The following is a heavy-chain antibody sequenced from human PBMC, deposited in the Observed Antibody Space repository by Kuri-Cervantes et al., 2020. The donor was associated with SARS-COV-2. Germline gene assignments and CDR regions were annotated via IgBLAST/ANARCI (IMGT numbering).Heavy chain of an antibody. CDR3: AKCRVVPAQRGLYYMDV. CDR1: GFTVNSNF. J-gene: IGHJ6*03. V-gene: IGHV3-53*01. D-gene: IGHD2-2*01. CDR2: VCSGVTT. Sequence: GESLKISCAASGFTVNSNFMIWVRQAPGKGLEWVSVVCSGVTTYYADSVKGRFTISRDNSKNTLYLQMNSLRAEDTAVYYCAKCRVVPAQRGLYYMDVWGKGTTVTVSS.